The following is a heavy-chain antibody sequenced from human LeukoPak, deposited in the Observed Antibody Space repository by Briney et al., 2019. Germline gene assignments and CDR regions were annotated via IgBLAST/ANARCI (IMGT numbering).Heavy chain of an antibody. Sequence: ASVKVSCKASGYTFTSYDINWVRQATGQGLEWMGWMNPNSGNTGYAQKFQGRVTMTRNTSISTAYMELSSLRSEDTAVYYCARGHGLLWFGESQLDYWGQGTLVTVSS. J-gene: IGHJ4*02. CDR3: ARGHGLLWFGESQLDY. D-gene: IGHD3-10*01. CDR2: MNPNSGNT. V-gene: IGHV1-8*01. CDR1: GYTFTSYD.